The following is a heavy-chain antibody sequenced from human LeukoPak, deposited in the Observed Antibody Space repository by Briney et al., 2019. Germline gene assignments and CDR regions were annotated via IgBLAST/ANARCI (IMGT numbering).Heavy chain of an antibody. CDR2: ISSSGSTI. D-gene: IGHD1-26*01. CDR3: ARENSGSYSYYYYYYMDV. CDR1: GSTFSSYE. Sequence: GGSLRLSCAASGSTFSSYEMNWVRQAPGKGLEWVSYISSSGSTIYYADSVKGRFTISRDNAKNSLYLQMNSLRAEDTAVYYCARENSGSYSYYYYYYMDVWGKGTTVTVSS. V-gene: IGHV3-48*03. J-gene: IGHJ6*03.